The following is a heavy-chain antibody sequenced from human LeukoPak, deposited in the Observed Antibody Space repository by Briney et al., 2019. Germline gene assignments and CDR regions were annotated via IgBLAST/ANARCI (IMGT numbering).Heavy chain of an antibody. CDR1: GGSISRSSYY. D-gene: IGHD5-18*01. J-gene: IGHJ5*02. CDR3: ARRDTSGRIGRFDP. CDR2: IHYSGST. Sequence: SETLSVTCTVSGGSISRSSYYWGWIRQPPGKGLEWIASIHYSGSTYYNPSLKSRVTISVDTSKNQFSLKVSSVTAADTAAYYCARRDTSGRIGRFDPWGQGTLVTVSS. V-gene: IGHV4-39*01.